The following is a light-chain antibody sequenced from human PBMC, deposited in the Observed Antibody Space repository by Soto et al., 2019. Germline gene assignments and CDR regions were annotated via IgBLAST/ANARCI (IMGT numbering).Light chain of an antibody. CDR2: GNS. J-gene: IGLJ3*02. CDR1: SSNIGAGYD. CDR3: QSYDSSLSGFWV. V-gene: IGLV1-40*01. Sequence: QSVLTQPPSVSGAPGQRVTISCTGSSSNIGAGYDVHWYQQLPGTAPKLLIYGNSNRPSGVPDRFSGSKSGTSASLAITWRQAEDEADYYCQSYDSSLSGFWVFGGGTKLTVL.